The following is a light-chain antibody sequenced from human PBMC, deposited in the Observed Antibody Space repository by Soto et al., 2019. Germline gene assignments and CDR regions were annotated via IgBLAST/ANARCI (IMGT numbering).Light chain of an antibody. V-gene: IGKV3-15*01. Sequence: EIVMTQSPVTLSVSPGERATLSCRASQTISSNLARYQQKSGQAPRLLIYGASTRATGIPARFSGSGSGTEFTLTISSLQSEDFAVYYCQQYNNWPRTFGQGTKLEIK. J-gene: IGKJ2*01. CDR1: QTISSN. CDR3: QQYNNWPRT. CDR2: GAS.